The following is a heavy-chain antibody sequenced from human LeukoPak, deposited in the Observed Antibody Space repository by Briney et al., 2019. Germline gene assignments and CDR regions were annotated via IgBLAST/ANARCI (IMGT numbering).Heavy chain of an antibody. V-gene: IGHV3-74*01. Sequence: GSLRLSFAASGFTFSSYWIHWVRQAPGKGLAWVSRIDNDGSDTIFADSVKGRFTLSRDNAKNTVYLQMKSLRAEDTAVYYCARGGFHHGFDIWGQGTMVTVS. CDR1: GFTFSSYW. J-gene: IGHJ3*02. CDR2: IDNDGSDT. D-gene: IGHD1-14*01. CDR3: ARGGFHHGFDI.